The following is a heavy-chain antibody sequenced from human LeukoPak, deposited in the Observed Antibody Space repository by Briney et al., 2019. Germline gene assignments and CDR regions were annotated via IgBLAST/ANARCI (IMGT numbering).Heavy chain of an antibody. D-gene: IGHD3-10*01. J-gene: IGHJ6*02. Sequence: SQTLSLTCTVSGGSISSGDYYWSWIRQPPGKGLEWIGYIYYSGSTYYNPSLKSRVTISVDTSKNQFSLKLSSVTAADTAVYYCARVGRWFGDYYYGMDVWGQGTTVTVSS. CDR2: IYYSGST. CDR1: GGSISSGDYY. V-gene: IGHV4-30-4*08. CDR3: ARVGRWFGDYYYGMDV.